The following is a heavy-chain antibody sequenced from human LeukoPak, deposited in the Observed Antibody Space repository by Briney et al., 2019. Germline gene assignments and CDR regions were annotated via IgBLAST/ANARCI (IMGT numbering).Heavy chain of an antibody. CDR2: ISSSSSYT. J-gene: IGHJ4*02. CDR1: GFTFSDYY. CDR3: ARDLGSGSYYAYFDY. V-gene: IGHV3-11*06. D-gene: IGHD3-10*01. Sequence: PGGSLRLSCAASGFTFSDYYMSWIRQAPGKGLEWVSYISSSSSYTNYADSVKGRFTISRDNAKNSLYLQMDSPRAEDTAVYYCARDLGSGSYYAYFDYWGQGTLVTVSS.